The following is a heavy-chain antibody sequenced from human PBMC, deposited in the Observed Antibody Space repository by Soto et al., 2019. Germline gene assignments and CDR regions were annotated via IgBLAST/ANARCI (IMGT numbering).Heavy chain of an antibody. CDR3: ARGLYYYDSSGYYYPDAFDI. CDR1: GYTFTGYY. CDR2: INPNSGGT. V-gene: IGHV1-2*02. Sequence: GASVKVSCKASGYTFTGYYMHWVRQAPGQGLELMGWINPNSGGTNYAQKFQGRVTMTRDTSISTAYMELSRLRSDDTAVYYCARGLYYYDSSGYYYPDAFDIWGQGTMVTV. J-gene: IGHJ3*02. D-gene: IGHD3-22*01.